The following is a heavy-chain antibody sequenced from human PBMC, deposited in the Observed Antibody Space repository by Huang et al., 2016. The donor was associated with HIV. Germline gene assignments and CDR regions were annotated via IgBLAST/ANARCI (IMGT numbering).Heavy chain of an antibody. CDR2: INGGNGDT. CDR1: GYTFSSHA. J-gene: IGHJ4*02. V-gene: IGHV1-3*01. Sequence: QVQLVQSGAEVKKPGTSVKVSCKTSGYTFSSHALHWLRQAPGQRPEWMGWINGGNGDTKDSQKFQGRVTITMDTSANIGYMELNSLLSEDTAVYYCARDPLDIRRHFDFWGQGSLVTVSS. CDR3: ARDPLDIRRHFDF. D-gene: IGHD3-3*01.